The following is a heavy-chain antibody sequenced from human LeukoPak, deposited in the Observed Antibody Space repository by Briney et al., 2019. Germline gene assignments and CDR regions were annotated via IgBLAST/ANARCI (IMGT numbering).Heavy chain of an antibody. D-gene: IGHD4-11*01. CDR1: GFTFRDYA. V-gene: IGHV3-23*01. Sequence: GGSLRLSCAASGFTFRDYAMSWVRQAPGKGLEWVSAISGNGGSTYYADSVKGRFTISRDNSKNTLYLQMNSLRAEDTAVYYCVYSNTYYFDYRGQGTLVTVSS. CDR3: VYSNTYYFDY. J-gene: IGHJ4*02. CDR2: ISGNGGST.